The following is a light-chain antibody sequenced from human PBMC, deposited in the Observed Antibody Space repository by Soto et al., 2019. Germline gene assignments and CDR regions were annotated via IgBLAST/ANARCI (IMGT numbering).Light chain of an antibody. CDR1: QTVTSSF. CDR2: GAS. J-gene: IGKJ1*01. V-gene: IGKV3-20*01. CDR3: QQYGSSPPT. Sequence: EIVLTQSPGTLSLSPGERATLSCRASQTVTSSFLAWYQQKPGQAPRLLIYGASTRATGIPDRLSGSGSGTDFTLTISRLDPEDFAVDYCQQYGSSPPTFGQGTKVEIK.